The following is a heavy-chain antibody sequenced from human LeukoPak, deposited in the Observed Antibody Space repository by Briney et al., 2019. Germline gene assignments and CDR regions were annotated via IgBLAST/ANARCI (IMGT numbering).Heavy chain of an antibody. CDR1: GYTFTGYY. Sequence: GASVKVSCKASGYTFTGYYVHWVRQAPGQGLEWMGRIIPILGIANYAQKFQGRVTITADKSTSTAYMELSSLRSEDTAVYYCARGPPYYYDNSGYWDYWGQGTLVTVSS. V-gene: IGHV1-69*04. CDR3: ARGPPYYYDNSGYWDY. D-gene: IGHD3-22*01. J-gene: IGHJ4*02. CDR2: IIPILGIA.